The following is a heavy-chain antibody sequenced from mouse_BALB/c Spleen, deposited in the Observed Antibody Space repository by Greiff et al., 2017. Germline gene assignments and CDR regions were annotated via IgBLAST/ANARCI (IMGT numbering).Heavy chain of an antibody. D-gene: IGHD1-1*02. CDR3: ARDGSYDYAMDY. CDR1: GYAFSSYW. CDR2: IYPGDGDT. Sequence: QVQLQQSGAELVRPGSSVKISCTASGYAFSSYWMNWVKQRPGQGLEWIGQIYPGDGDTNYNGKFKGKATLTADKSSSTAYMQLSSLTSEDSAVYFCARDGSYDYAMDYWGQGTSVTVSS. V-gene: IGHV1-80*01. J-gene: IGHJ4*01.